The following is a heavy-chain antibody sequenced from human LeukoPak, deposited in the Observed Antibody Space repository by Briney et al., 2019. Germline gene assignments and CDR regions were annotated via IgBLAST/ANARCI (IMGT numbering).Heavy chain of an antibody. J-gene: IGHJ3*02. D-gene: IGHD6-19*01. CDR1: GFRFPDAW. CDR3: AHPAIIAVAGHDAFDI. V-gene: IGHV3-15*07. CDR2: IKSKSNAGTT. Sequence: GGSLRLSCAASGFRFPDAWMNWVRQAPGQGLEWVGRIKSKSNAGTTDYGAPVKGRFTISRDNSKNTLYLQMNSLRAEDTAVYYCAHPAIIAVAGHDAFDIWGQGTMVTVSS.